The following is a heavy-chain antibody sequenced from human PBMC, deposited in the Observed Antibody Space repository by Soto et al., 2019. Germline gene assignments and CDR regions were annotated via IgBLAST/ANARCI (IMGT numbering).Heavy chain of an antibody. Sequence: PGGSLRLSCAASGFSFSNCWMHWVRQAPGMGLVWVSHINSDGSSTTYADSVKGRFTISRDNAKNTLYLQMNSLRAEDTAVYYCARAIGYYGIDVWGQGTTVNVSS. CDR3: ARAIGYYGIDV. CDR1: GFSFSNCW. V-gene: IGHV3-74*01. D-gene: IGHD3-22*01. J-gene: IGHJ6*02. CDR2: INSDGSST.